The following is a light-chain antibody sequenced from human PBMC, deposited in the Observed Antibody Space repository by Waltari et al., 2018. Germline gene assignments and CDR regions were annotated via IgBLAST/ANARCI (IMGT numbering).Light chain of an antibody. CDR1: QTVTSRY. V-gene: IGKV3-20*01. Sequence: EIVLTRSPGTLSLSPGDSATLSCRASQTVTSRYFAWYQQRPGQAPRLLIYGASNRAAGIPNRISVSGSGTDFTLTITRLEPEDFAVYYCQQYGPSPPYTFGQGTKLEV. CDR3: QQYGPSPPYT. J-gene: IGKJ2*01. CDR2: GAS.